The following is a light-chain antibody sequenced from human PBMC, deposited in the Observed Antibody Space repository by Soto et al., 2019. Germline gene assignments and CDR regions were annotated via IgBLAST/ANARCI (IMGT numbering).Light chain of an antibody. J-gene: IGLJ3*02. V-gene: IGLV2-11*01. Sequence: QSVLTQPRSVSGSPGQSVTISCIGTSSDVGGYDSVSWYQQHPGKAPKLKIYDVSKRPSGVPDRFSGSKSGNMASLTISGLQAEDEAEYYCCSYAGSYTWVFGGGTKLTVL. CDR3: CSYAGSYTWV. CDR2: DVS. CDR1: SSDVGGYDS.